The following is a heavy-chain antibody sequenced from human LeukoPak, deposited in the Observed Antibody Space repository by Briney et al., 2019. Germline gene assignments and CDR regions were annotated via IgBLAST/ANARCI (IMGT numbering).Heavy chain of an antibody. V-gene: IGHV1-2*02. J-gene: IGHJ4*02. CDR3: ARGGWGLVQLRCEY. Sequence: ASVKVSCKASGYTFTGYYMHWVRQAPGQGLEWMGWINPSTGGTNYAQKFQGRVTMTKDTSISTAYMELSSLRSDDTAVYYCARGGWGLVQLRCEYWGQGTLVTVSS. CDR2: INPSTGGT. CDR1: GYTFTGYY. D-gene: IGHD1-1*01.